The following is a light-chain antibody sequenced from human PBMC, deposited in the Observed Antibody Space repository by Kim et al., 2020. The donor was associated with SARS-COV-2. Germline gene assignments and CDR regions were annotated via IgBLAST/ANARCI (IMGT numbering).Light chain of an antibody. V-gene: IGLV3-1*01. J-gene: IGLJ3*02. CDR1: RLGDKY. Sequence: VAPGQTAPIACSADRLGDKYVCWYQQRPGQSPVLVISQDSKRPSGIPERFSGSNSGNTATLTISGTQAMDEADYYCQAWDSGTWVFGGGTQLTVL. CDR3: QAWDSGTWV. CDR2: QDS.